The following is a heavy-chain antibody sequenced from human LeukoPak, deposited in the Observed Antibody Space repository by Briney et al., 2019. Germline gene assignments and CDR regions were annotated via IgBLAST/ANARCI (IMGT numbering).Heavy chain of an antibody. CDR3: ARGDYNWNDIRTWGAFDI. D-gene: IGHD1-20*01. Sequence: SETLSLTCTVSGGSASSGSYYWSWIRQPPGKGLEWIGYIYYSGSTNYNPSLKSRVTISVDTSKNQFSLKLSSVTAADTAVYYCARGDYNWNDIRTWGAFDIWGQGTMVTVSS. J-gene: IGHJ3*02. V-gene: IGHV4-61*01. CDR2: IYYSGST. CDR1: GGSASSGSYY.